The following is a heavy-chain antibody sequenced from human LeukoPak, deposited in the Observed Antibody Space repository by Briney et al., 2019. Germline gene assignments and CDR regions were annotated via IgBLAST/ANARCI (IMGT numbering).Heavy chain of an antibody. CDR2: ISYDGSNK. CDR1: GFTFSSYA. CDR3: ARDRPSRTFGGVIAAIDY. V-gene: IGHV3-30-3*01. Sequence: SGRSLRLSCAASGFTFSSYAMHWVRQAPGKGPEWVAVISYDGSNKYYADSVKGRFTISRDNSKNTLYLQMNSLRAEDTAVYYCARDRPSRTFGGVIAAIDYWGQGTLVTVSS. D-gene: IGHD3-16*02. J-gene: IGHJ4*02.